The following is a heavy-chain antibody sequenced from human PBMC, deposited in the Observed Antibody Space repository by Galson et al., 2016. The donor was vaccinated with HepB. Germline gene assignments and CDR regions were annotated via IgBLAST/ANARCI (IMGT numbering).Heavy chain of an antibody. D-gene: IGHD2-2*01. V-gene: IGHV3-15*01. CDR1: GFTFSIYA. CDR3: TTGHCRTSGCYGDY. J-gene: IGHJ4*02. Sequence: SLRLSCAVSGFTFSIYAMSWVRQAPGKGPEWVGRIKSKTDGETTDYAAPVKGRFTISRDDSKNTLSLQMNSLKTEDTAVYYCTTGHCRTSGCYGDYWGQGTLVTVSS. CDR2: IKSKTDGETT.